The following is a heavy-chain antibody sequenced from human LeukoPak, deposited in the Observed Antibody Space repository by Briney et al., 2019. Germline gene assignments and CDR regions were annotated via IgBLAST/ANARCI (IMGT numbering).Heavy chain of an antibody. CDR3: ASLIVGATTGSFDY. CDR2: LHTSGST. J-gene: IGHJ4*02. CDR1: GGSISSYY. Sequence: SETLSLTCTVSGGSISSYYWSWIRQPPGKGLEWIGRLHTSGSTHYNPSLKSRVTMSVDTSKNQFSLKLSSVTAADTAVYYCASLIVGATTGSFDYWGQGTLVTVSS. V-gene: IGHV4-4*07. D-gene: IGHD1-26*01.